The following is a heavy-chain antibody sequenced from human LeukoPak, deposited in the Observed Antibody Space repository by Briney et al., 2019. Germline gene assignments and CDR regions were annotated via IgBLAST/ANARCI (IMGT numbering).Heavy chain of an antibody. V-gene: IGHV3-48*03. Sequence: PGGSLRLSCATSGFTFRSSEMNWVRQAPGKGLEWVSYISGTGNTIYYTDSVTGRFTISRDNAKNSLYLQMNSLRAEDTAVYYCARDSYNGDYVPGYFQHWGQGTLVTVSS. CDR2: ISGTGNTI. J-gene: IGHJ1*01. D-gene: IGHD4-17*01. CDR3: ARDSYNGDYVPGYFQH. CDR1: GFTFRSSE.